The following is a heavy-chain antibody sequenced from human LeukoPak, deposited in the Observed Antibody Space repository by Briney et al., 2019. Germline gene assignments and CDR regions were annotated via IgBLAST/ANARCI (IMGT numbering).Heavy chain of an antibody. CDR2: IYHTGST. CDR3: ASRKLGNDY. J-gene: IGHJ4*02. V-gene: IGHV4-61*05. Sequence: SETLSLTCTVSGGSISSSSYYWGWIRQPPGKGLEWIGYIYHTGSTSYSPSLKSRVTISADTSQNQFSLKLSSVTAADTAVYYCASRKLGNDYWGQGTLVTVSS. D-gene: IGHD7-27*01. CDR1: GGSISSSSYY.